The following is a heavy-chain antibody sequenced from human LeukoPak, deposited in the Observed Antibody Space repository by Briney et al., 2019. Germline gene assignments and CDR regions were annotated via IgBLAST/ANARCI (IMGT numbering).Heavy chain of an antibody. CDR2: ISAYSGNT. Sequence: ASVKVSCKASGYTFTSYGISWVRQAPGQGLEWMGWISAYSGNTNYAQKLQGRVTMTTDTSTSTAYMELRSLRSDDTAVYYCARDLIVGAMLTPFYYYYGMDVWGQGTTVTVSS. D-gene: IGHD1-26*01. J-gene: IGHJ6*02. V-gene: IGHV1-18*01. CDR1: GYTFTSYG. CDR3: ARDLIVGAMLTPFYYYYGMDV.